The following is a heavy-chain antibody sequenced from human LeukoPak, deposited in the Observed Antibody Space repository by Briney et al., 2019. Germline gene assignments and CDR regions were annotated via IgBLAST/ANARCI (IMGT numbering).Heavy chain of an antibody. D-gene: IGHD5-18*01. Sequence: GGSLRLSCAASGFTFSSYGMHWVRQAPGKGLEWVAVISYDGSNKYYADSVKGRFTISRDNSKNTLYLQMNSLRAEDTAVYYCAKDFRYSYGSYWGQGTLVTVSS. CDR2: ISYDGSNK. CDR1: GFTFSSYG. V-gene: IGHV3-30*18. CDR3: AKDFRYSYGSY. J-gene: IGHJ4*02.